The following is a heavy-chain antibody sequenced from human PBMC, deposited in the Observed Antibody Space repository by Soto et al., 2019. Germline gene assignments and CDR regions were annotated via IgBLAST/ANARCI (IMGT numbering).Heavy chain of an antibody. Sequence: ASVKVSCKASGYTFTSYAMHWVRQAPGKGLEWMGGFDPEDGETIYAQKFQGRVTMTEDTSTDTAYMELSSLRSEDTAVYYCATAGIAVAGWFDPWGQGTLVTVSS. CDR1: GYTFTSYA. J-gene: IGHJ5*02. V-gene: IGHV1-24*01. CDR3: ATAGIAVAGWFDP. D-gene: IGHD6-19*01. CDR2: FDPEDGET.